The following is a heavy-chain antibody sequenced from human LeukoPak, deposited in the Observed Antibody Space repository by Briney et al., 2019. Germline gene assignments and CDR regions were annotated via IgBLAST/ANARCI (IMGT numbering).Heavy chain of an antibody. CDR2: INPNSGDT. CDR3: ARIILAYYYDSSGYYPLDY. D-gene: IGHD3-22*01. Sequence: ASVKVSCKASGYIFTGYYMHWVRQAPGQGLEWMGWINPNSGDTNYAQKFQGRVTMTRDTSISTAYMELSRLRSDDTAVYYCARIILAYYYDSSGYYPLDYWGQGTLVTVSS. CDR1: GYIFTGYY. J-gene: IGHJ4*02. V-gene: IGHV1-2*02.